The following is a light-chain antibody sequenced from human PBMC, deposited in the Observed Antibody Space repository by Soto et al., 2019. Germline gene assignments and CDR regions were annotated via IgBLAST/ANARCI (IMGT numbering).Light chain of an antibody. V-gene: IGKV2-28*01. CDR2: MGS. CDR3: MQALQTPPA. Sequence: DIVVTQSPLYLPVTPGEPASISCISSQSLLYINGYNYLDWYVRKPGQSPQLLVWMGSDRASGVPDRFSGSGSGTNFTLKISRVEAEDVGVYYCMQALQTPPAFGQGTKVEIK. CDR1: QSLLYINGYNY. J-gene: IGKJ1*01.